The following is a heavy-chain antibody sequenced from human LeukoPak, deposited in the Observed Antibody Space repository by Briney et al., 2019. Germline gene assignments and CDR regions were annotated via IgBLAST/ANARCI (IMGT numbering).Heavy chain of an antibody. V-gene: IGHV4-39*01. CDR2: IDYSGST. CDR3: ARTITVIKRYFDF. CDR1: GGSISSTIYY. Sequence: PSETLSLTCTVSGGSISSTIYYWGWIRQPPGKGLEWIGSIDYSGSTYYNPSLKSRATISVDTSKNQFSLNLSSVTAADTAVYYCARTITVIKRYFDFWGQGTLVTVSS. J-gene: IGHJ4*02. D-gene: IGHD3-22*01.